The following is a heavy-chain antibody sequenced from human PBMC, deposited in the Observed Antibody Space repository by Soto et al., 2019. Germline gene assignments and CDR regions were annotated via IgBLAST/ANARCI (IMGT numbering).Heavy chain of an antibody. D-gene: IGHD6-19*01. Sequence: EVQLVETGGGLIQPGGSLRLSCAASGFNVSYNYMSWVRQAPGKGLEWVSIIHSDGGTYYADSVKGRFTISRDNSRNTVYLQMNSLRAEDTDVYYCGSIAVAEGFDPWGQGTRVTVSS. V-gene: IGHV3-53*02. CDR1: GFNVSYNY. J-gene: IGHJ5*02. CDR2: IHSDGGT. CDR3: GSIAVAEGFDP.